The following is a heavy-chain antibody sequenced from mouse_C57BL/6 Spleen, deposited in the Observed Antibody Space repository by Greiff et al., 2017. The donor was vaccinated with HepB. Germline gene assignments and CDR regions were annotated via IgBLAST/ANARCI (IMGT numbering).Heavy chain of an antibody. CDR1: GYAFSSSW. V-gene: IGHV1-82*01. Sequence: LVESGPELVKPGASVKISCKASGYAFSSSWMNWVKQRPGKGLEWIGRIYPGDGDTNYNGKFKGKATLTADKSSSTAYMQLSSLTSEDSAVYFCARDYGSRYFDYWGQGTTLTVSS. J-gene: IGHJ2*01. D-gene: IGHD1-1*01. CDR2: IYPGDGDT. CDR3: ARDYGSRYFDY.